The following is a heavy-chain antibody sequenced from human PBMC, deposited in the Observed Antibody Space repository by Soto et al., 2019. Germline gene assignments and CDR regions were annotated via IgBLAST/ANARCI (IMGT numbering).Heavy chain of an antibody. CDR3: ARVGYYDSSGYYYPLVY. CDR2: IIPTFGTA. J-gene: IGHJ4*02. Sequence: QVQLVQSGAEVKKPGSSVKVSCKASGGTFSSYAISWVRQAPGQGLEWMGGIIPTFGTANYAQKFQGRVTITADEYTSTAYMELSSLRSEDRDVYYCARVGYYDSSGYYYPLVYWGQGTLVTVSS. D-gene: IGHD3-22*01. V-gene: IGHV1-69*01. CDR1: GGTFSSYA.